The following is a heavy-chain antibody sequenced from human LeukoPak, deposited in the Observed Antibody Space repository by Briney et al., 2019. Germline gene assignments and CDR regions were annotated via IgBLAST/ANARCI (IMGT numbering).Heavy chain of an antibody. Sequence: GGSLRLSCVVSGFTFSSYSMNWVRQAPGKGLEWVAYITRSSSAKFYADSVKGRFTISRDNAENLLYLQMNSLRAEDTAVYYCARSESYYDFWSGYYTSHFDYWGQGTLVTVSS. CDR2: ITRSSSAK. V-gene: IGHV3-48*01. CDR1: GFTFSSYS. CDR3: ARSESYYDFWSGYYTSHFDY. J-gene: IGHJ4*02. D-gene: IGHD3-3*01.